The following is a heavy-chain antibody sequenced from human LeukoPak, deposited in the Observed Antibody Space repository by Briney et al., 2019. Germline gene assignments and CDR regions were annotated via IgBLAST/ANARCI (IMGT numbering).Heavy chain of an antibody. D-gene: IGHD6-13*01. J-gene: IGHJ4*02. CDR3: AGAIAAAGTKTGYSSGLDY. V-gene: IGHV4-59*01. CDR1: GRSISSYY. Sequence: PSETLSLTCTVSGRSISSYYWSWIRQPPGKGLEWIGYIYYSGSTNYNPSLKSRVTISVDTSKNQFSLKLSSVTAADTAVYYCAGAIAAAGTKTGYSSGLDYWGQGTLVTVSS. CDR2: IYYSGST.